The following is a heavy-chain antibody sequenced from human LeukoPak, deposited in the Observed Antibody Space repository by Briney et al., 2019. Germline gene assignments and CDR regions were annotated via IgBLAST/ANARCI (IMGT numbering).Heavy chain of an antibody. V-gene: IGHV3-48*03. Sequence: GGSLRLSCAASGFTFSSYEMKWVRQAPGKGPEWLSYISRSGNTIYYADSVKGRFTISRDNAKNSLYLQMNSLRAEDTAVYYCARVNGYNSIGYYFDYWGQGTLVTVSS. CDR2: ISRSGNTI. D-gene: IGHD5-24*01. CDR3: ARVNGYNSIGYYFDY. J-gene: IGHJ4*02. CDR1: GFTFSSYE.